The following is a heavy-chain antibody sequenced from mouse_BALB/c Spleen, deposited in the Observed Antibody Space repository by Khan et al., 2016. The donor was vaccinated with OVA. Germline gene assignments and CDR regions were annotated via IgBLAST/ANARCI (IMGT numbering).Heavy chain of an antibody. J-gene: IGHJ2*01. D-gene: IGHD2-1*01. CDR1: GYTFSSYW. CDR2: ILPGSGRT. CDR3: TRTGNYSDYFDY. V-gene: IGHV1-9*01. Sequence: QVQLQQPGAELMKPGASVKISCKATGYTFSSYWIEWVKQRPGHGLEWIGEILPGSGRTNYNEKLKSKATFTADKSTNTTYMQLNSLTSEDSAVYYCTRTGNYSDYFDYWGQGTTLTVSS.